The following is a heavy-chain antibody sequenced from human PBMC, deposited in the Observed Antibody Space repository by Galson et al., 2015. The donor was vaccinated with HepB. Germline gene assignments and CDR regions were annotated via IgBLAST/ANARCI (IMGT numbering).Heavy chain of an antibody. CDR2: IYYSGST. CDR3: ARDALRVALYYFDY. Sequence: TLSLTCTVSGGSISSSSYYWGWIRQPPGKGLEWIGSIYYSGSTYYNPSLKSRVTISVDTSKNQFSLKLSSVTAADTAVYYCARDALRVALYYFDYWGQGTLVTVSS. D-gene: IGHD5-12*01. V-gene: IGHV4-39*07. CDR1: GGSISSSSYY. J-gene: IGHJ4*02.